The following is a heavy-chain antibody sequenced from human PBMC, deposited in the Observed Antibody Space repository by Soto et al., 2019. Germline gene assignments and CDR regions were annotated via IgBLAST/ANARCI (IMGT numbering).Heavy chain of an antibody. CDR3: ARMYSSGWGRTAYFDY. D-gene: IGHD6-19*01. CDR2: ISAYNGNT. Sequence: ASVKDSCKTSGYTFTSYGISWVRQAPGQGLEWMGWISAYNGNTNYAQKLQGRVTMTTDTSTSTAYMELRSLRSDDTAVYYCARMYSSGWGRTAYFDYWGQGTLVTVSS. CDR1: GYTFTSYG. J-gene: IGHJ4*02. V-gene: IGHV1-18*01.